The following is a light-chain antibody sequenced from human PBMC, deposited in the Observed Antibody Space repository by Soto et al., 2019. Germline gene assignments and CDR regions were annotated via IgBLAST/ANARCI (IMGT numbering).Light chain of an antibody. V-gene: IGKV1-5*03. CDR2: KAS. CDR3: QQLNDYPHT. Sequence: DIQMTQSPATLAASVGDRVSITCRASQSIDTWLAWYQQKAGKAPNLLIYKASRLESGVPSRFSGSGSGTDFTLTISSLQPGDFATYYCQQLNDYPHTFGQGTKLEIK. CDR1: QSIDTW. J-gene: IGKJ2*01.